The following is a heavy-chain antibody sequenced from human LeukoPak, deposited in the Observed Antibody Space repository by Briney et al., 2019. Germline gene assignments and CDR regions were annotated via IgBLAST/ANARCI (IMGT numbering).Heavy chain of an antibody. J-gene: IGHJ4*02. CDR3: ARDRNDFWSGYHTSSYFDY. CDR1: GFTFDDYA. Sequence: PGRSLRLSCAASGFTFDDYAMHWVRQAPGKGLEWVSGISWNSGSIGYADSVKGRFTISRDNAKNSLYLQMNSLRAEDTALYYCARDRNDFWSGYHTSSYFDYWGQGTLVTVSS. CDR2: ISWNSGSI. V-gene: IGHV3-9*01. D-gene: IGHD3-3*01.